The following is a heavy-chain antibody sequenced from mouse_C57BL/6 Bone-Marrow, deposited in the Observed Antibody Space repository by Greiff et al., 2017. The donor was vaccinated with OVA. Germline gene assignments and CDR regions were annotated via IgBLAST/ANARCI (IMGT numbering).Heavy chain of an antibody. J-gene: IGHJ4*01. CDR2: IRNKANGYTT. V-gene: IGHV7-3*01. CDR1: GFTFTDYY. CDR3: ARYEVLRHYAMDY. Sequence: EVQLVESGGGLVQPGGSLSLSCAASGFTFTDYYMSWVRQPPGKALEWLGFIRNKANGYTTEYSASVKGRLTISRDNSQSILYLQMNALRAEDSATYYCARYEVLRHYAMDYWGQGTSVTVSS. D-gene: IGHD1-2*01.